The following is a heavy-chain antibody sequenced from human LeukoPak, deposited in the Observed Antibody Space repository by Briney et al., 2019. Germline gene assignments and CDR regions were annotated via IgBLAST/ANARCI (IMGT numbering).Heavy chain of an antibody. CDR2: ISHSGRT. J-gene: IGHJ4*02. Sequence: KASVTLSLTCAVSGYSISSGYYWGWIRQPPGKGLDWIGSISHSGRTYYNPSLRSRVTISIDTSKNQFSLRLNSVTATDTAVYYCARVGGYSYGNCYFNYWGQGTLVTVSS. D-gene: IGHD5-18*01. CDR3: ARVGGYSYGNCYFNY. V-gene: IGHV4-38-2*01. CDR1: GYSISSGYY.